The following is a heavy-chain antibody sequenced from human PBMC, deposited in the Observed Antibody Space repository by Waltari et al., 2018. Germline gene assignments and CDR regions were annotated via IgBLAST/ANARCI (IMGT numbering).Heavy chain of an antibody. J-gene: IGHJ4*02. Sequence: QLVESGGDSVQPGGSLSLSCVPPGFPFLNFYMRWVRQAPGKGLEWVHSIKQDGSEKYYVDSVKGRFTVSRDNAKNSLYLQMNNLRADDTAVYYCTTLSVTKTSDYWGQGTLVTVSS. D-gene: IGHD4-4*01. V-gene: IGHV3-7*01. CDR3: TTLSVTKTSDY. CDR1: GFPFLNFY. CDR2: IKQDGSEK.